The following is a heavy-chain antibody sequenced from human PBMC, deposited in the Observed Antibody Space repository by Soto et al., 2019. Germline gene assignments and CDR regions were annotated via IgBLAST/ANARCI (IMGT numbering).Heavy chain of an antibody. D-gene: IGHD2-15*01. Sequence: GGSLRLSCAASGFTFSSYGMHWVRQAPGKGLEWVAVIWYDGSNKYYADSVKGRFTISRDNSKNTLYLQMNSLRAEDTAVYYCARGGSSPPPYYYYYYMDVWGKGTTVTVSS. CDR1: GFTFSSYG. J-gene: IGHJ6*03. CDR3: ARGGSSPPPYYYYYYMDV. CDR2: IWYDGSNK. V-gene: IGHV3-33*01.